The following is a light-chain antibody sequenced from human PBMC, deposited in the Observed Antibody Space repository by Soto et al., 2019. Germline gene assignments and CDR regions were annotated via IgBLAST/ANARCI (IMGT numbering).Light chain of an antibody. CDR1: QSVGTW. V-gene: IGKV1-5*03. J-gene: IGKJ1*01. CDR2: KAS. CDR3: QEYQSHSWT. Sequence: DIQMTQSPSTLSASVGDRVTITCRASQSVGTWLAWYQQKPGKAHKFLISKASSLESGVPSRFSGSGSGTEFTLTISSLQPDDFATYYCQEYQSHSWTFGQGTKV.